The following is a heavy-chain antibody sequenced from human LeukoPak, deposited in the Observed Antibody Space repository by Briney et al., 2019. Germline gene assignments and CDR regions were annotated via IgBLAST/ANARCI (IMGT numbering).Heavy chain of an antibody. Sequence: GGSLRLSCAASGFTFSNYVMNWVRQAPGKGLEWVSSIRVRSDSTHYAESVQGRFTISRDDSKNTLYLQMNSLRAEDTAVYYCAKVADTSDYFYFFDYWGQGTLVTVSS. CDR1: GFTFSNYV. V-gene: IGHV3-23*01. D-gene: IGHD3-22*01. CDR3: AKVADTSDYFYFFDY. CDR2: IRVRSDST. J-gene: IGHJ4*02.